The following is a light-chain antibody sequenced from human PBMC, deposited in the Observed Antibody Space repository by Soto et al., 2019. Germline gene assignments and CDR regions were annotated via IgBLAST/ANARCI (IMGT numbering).Light chain of an antibody. J-gene: IGKJ4*02. Sequence: EIVLTHSPGTLSLSPGERATLSCSARQSVSITYLAWYQQKPGQAPRLLVYGASSRATGIPDRFSGSGSGTDFTLTVSRLEPEDFAVYYWQQYATSPLTFGGGTEVEIK. V-gene: IGKV3-20*01. CDR2: GAS. CDR1: QSVSITY. CDR3: QQYATSPLT.